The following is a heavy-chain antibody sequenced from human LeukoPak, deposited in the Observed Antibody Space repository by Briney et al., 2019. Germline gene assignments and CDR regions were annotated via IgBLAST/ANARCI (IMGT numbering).Heavy chain of an antibody. CDR1: GFTFSSYA. D-gene: IGHD6-19*01. J-gene: IGHJ4*02. Sequence: GGSLRLSCAASGFTFSSYAMSWVRQAPGRGLEWVSAISGSGGSTYYADSMKGRFTISRDNSKNTLYLQMNSLRAEDTAVYYCAKSVAVATSGGYWGQGTLVTVSS. CDR3: AKSVAVATSGGY. CDR2: ISGSGGST. V-gene: IGHV3-23*01.